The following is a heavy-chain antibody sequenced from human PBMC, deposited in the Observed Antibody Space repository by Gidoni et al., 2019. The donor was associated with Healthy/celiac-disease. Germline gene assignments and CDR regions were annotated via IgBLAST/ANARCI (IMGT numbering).Heavy chain of an antibody. D-gene: IGHD1-1*01. V-gene: IGHV1-69*01. CDR3: ARDPRVGRNRNYYYGMDV. J-gene: IGHJ6*02. CDR1: GGTFSSYA. CDR2: IIPIFGTA. Sequence: QVQLVQSGAAVKKPGSSVKVSCKASGGTFSSYAISWVRQAPGQGLEWMGGIIPIFGTANYAQKFQGRVTITADESTSTAYMELSSLRSEDTAVYYCARDPRVGRNRNYYYGMDVWGQGTTVTVSS.